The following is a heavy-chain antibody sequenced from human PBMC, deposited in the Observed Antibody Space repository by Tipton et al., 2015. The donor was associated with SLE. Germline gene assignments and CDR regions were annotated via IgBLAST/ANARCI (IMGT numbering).Heavy chain of an antibody. CDR1: GGSIRSSSYY. J-gene: IGHJ4*02. CDR3: ATPSTTLGGSGWH. V-gene: IGHV4-39*07. D-gene: IGHD2-15*01. Sequence: TLSLTCTVSGGSIRSSSYYWGWIRQPPGKGLEWIGSIYYSGSTYYNPSLKSRVTISVDTSKNQFSLKLSSVTAADTAVYYCATPSTTLGGSGWHWGQGTLVTVSS. CDR2: IYYSGST.